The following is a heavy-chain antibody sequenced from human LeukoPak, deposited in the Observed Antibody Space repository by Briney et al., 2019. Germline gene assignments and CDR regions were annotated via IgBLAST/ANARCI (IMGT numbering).Heavy chain of an antibody. J-gene: IGHJ4*02. CDR1: GGSISSYY. V-gene: IGHV4-4*09. D-gene: IGHD1-26*01. CDR3: ARLGSGSFGVDY. CDR2: IYTSGST. Sequence: SETLSLTCTVSGGSISSYYWSWIRQPPGKGLEWIGYIYTSGSTNYNPSHKSRVTISVDTSKNQFSLKLSSVTAADTAVYYCARLGSGSFGVDYWGQGTLVTVSS.